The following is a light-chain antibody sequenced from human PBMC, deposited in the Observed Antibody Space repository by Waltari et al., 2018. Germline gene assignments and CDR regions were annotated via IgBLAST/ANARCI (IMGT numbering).Light chain of an antibody. J-gene: IGKJ1*01. V-gene: IGKV3-20*01. Sequence: IVFTQSPGILSLSPGARATFSCRASQSVSRALAWYQQKPGQAPRLLIYGASSRAAGIPDRFSGGGSGTDFSLTISRLEPEDFAVYYCQHYVRLPATFGQGTKVEIK. CDR3: QHYVRLPAT. CDR1: QSVSRA. CDR2: GAS.